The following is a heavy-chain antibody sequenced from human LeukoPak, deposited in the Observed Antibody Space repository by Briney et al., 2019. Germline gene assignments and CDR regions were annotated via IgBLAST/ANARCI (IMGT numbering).Heavy chain of an antibody. CDR3: ARLGARQMLEY. D-gene: IGHD4-17*01. J-gene: IGHJ4*02. Sequence: GGSLRLSCAASEFTFNSYWMSWVRQAPGKGLEWVAYIKQDGGQTYYLDSVKGRFTVSRDNAKNSLYLQMNSLRAEDTAVYYCARLGARQMLEYWGQGTLVTVSS. V-gene: IGHV3-7*01. CDR1: EFTFNSYW. CDR2: IKQDGGQT.